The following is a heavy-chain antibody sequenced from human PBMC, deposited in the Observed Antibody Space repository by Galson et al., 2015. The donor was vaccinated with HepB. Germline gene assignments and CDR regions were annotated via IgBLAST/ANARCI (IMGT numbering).Heavy chain of an antibody. Sequence: SLRLSCAASGFTFSSYGMHWVRQAPGKGLEWVAVISYDGSNKYYADSVKGRFTISRDNSKNTLYLQMNSLRAEDTAVYYCAKDLWEGYSYGYRYYYYGMDVWGQGTTVTVSS. V-gene: IGHV3-30*18. CDR3: AKDLWEGYSYGYRYYYYGMDV. J-gene: IGHJ6*02. CDR2: ISYDGSNK. CDR1: GFTFSSYG. D-gene: IGHD5-18*01.